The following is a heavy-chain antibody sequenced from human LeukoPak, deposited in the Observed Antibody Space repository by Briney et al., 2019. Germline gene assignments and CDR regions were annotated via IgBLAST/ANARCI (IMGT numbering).Heavy chain of an antibody. CDR2: IYYSGST. CDR1: GFTFSDYY. J-gene: IGHJ3*02. Sequence: PGGSLRLSCAASGFTFSDYYMSWIRQAPGKGLEWVSYIYYSGSTNYNPSLESRVTISIDTSKNQFSLKLTSVTAADTAVYYCARGDVFDIWGQGTLVTVSS. CDR3: ARGDVFDI. V-gene: IGHV4-59*01.